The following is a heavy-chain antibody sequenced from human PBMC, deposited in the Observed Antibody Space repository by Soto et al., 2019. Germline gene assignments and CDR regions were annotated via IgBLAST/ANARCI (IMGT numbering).Heavy chain of an antibody. Sequence: QVQLVESGGGVVQPGRSLRLSCAASGFTFSSYAMHWVRQAPGKGLEWVAVISYDGSNKYYADSVKGRFTISRDNSKNXXYLQMNSLRAEDTAVYYCARDRGFDYYGSGSPMDYWGQGTLVTVSS. V-gene: IGHV3-30-3*01. CDR3: ARDRGFDYYGSGSPMDY. J-gene: IGHJ4*02. D-gene: IGHD3-10*01. CDR2: ISYDGSNK. CDR1: GFTFSSYA.